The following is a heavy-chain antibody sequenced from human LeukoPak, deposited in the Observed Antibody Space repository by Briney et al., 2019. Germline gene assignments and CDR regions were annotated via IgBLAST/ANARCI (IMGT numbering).Heavy chain of an antibody. D-gene: IGHD3/OR15-3a*01. V-gene: IGHV4-39*07. CDR2: ISYSGST. CDR3: ARGVLPGTESCYFDY. J-gene: IGHJ4*02. Sequence: PSETLSLTCTVSGGSISSSSYYWGWIRQPPGKGLEWIGSISYSGSTYSNPSLKIRVTISVDTSKNQFSLNLSSVTAADTAVYYCARGVLPGTESCYFDYWGQGTLVTVSS. CDR1: GGSISSSSYY.